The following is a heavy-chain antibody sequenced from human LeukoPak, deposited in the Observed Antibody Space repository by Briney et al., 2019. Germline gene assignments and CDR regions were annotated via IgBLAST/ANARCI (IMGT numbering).Heavy chain of an antibody. CDR2: INPSSGGT. V-gene: IGHV1-2*02. D-gene: IGHD5-24*01. Sequence: ASVKVSCKASGSIFSGYYIYWVRQAPGQGLEWMGWINPSSGGTKYVQKFQARVTMTRDTSIRTAYMELNSLRSDDTAVYYCARPRDGYTGPFDYWGQGSLVTVSS. CDR3: ARPRDGYTGPFDY. J-gene: IGHJ4*02. CDR1: GSIFSGYY.